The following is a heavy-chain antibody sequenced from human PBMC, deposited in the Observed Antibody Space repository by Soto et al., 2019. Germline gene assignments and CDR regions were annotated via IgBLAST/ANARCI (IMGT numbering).Heavy chain of an antibody. J-gene: IGHJ4*02. CDR2: ISSSGSTI. CDR3: ARPTQPIDY. Sequence: PGGSLILSSAASGFTFSYYYMILIRQAPGKGLEWVSYISSSGSTIYYADSVKGRFTISRDNAKNSLYLQMNSLRAEDKAVYYCARPTQPIDYWGQGTQVTVSS. CDR1: GFTFSYYY. V-gene: IGHV3-11*01.